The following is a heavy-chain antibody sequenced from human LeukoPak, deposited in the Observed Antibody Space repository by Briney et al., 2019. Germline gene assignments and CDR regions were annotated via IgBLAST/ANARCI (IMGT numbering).Heavy chain of an antibody. Sequence: GGSLRLSCAASGFTFSRYAMSWVRQAPGKGLEWASDISGSGGSTYYADSVKGRFTISRDNSKNTLYVQMNSLRAEDTAVYYCAKDRAYYDILTGGDYYYGMDVWGQGTTVTVSS. J-gene: IGHJ6*02. CDR3: AKDRAYYDILTGGDYYYGMDV. CDR2: ISGSGGST. D-gene: IGHD3-9*01. CDR1: GFTFSRYA. V-gene: IGHV3-23*01.